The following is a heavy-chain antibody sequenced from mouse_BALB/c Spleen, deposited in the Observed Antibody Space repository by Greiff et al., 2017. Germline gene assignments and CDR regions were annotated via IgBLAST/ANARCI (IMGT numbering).Heavy chain of an antibody. Sequence: VQLQQSAAELARPGASVKMSCKASGYTFTSYTMHWVKQRPGQGLEWIGYINPSSGYTEYNQKFKDKTTLTVDKSSSTAYMQLSSLTSEDSAVYYCARFGAYYRSWFAYWGQGTLVTVSA. CDR3: ARFGAYYRSWFAY. CDR2: INPSSGYT. V-gene: IGHV1-4*02. CDR1: GYTFTSYT. J-gene: IGHJ3*01. D-gene: IGHD2-14*01.